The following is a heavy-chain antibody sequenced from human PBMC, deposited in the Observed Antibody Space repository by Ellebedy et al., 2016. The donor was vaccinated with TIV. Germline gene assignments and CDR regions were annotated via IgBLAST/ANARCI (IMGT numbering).Heavy chain of an antibody. V-gene: IGHV3-30*09. Sequence: GESLKIPXAAPGFTFSSYAVHWVRQAPGKGLEWVAVISYDGSNKYYADSVKGRFAISRDNSKNMLYLQINSLRAEDTAVYYCARDSGYYDSSGYSDFDYWGQGTLVTVSS. D-gene: IGHD3-22*01. J-gene: IGHJ4*02. CDR3: ARDSGYYDSSGYSDFDY. CDR2: ISYDGSNK. CDR1: GFTFSSYA.